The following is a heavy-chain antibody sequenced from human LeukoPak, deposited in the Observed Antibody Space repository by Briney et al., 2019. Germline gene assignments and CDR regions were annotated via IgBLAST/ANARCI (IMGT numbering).Heavy chain of an antibody. CDR3: ASRSSSAKLYGY. V-gene: IGHV4-39*07. CDR1: GGSISSSSYY. D-gene: IGHD6-13*01. CDR2: IYYSGST. J-gene: IGHJ4*02. Sequence: SETLSLTCTVSGGSISSSSYYWGWIRQPPGKGLEWIGSIYYSGSTYYNPSLKSRVTISVDTSKNQFSLKLSSVTAADTAVYYCASRSSSAKLYGYWGQGTLVTVSS.